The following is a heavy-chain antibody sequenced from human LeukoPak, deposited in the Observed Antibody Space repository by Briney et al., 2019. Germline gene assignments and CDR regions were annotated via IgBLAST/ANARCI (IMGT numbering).Heavy chain of an antibody. CDR3: ARGSENNWFDP. V-gene: IGHV1-69*13. CDR2: IIPIFGTA. CDR1: GYTFTDYY. D-gene: IGHD3-3*01. Sequence: SVKVSCKASGYTFTDYYIYWVRQAPGQGLEWMGGIIPIFGTANYAQKFQGRVTITADESTSTAYMELSSLRSEDTAVYYCARGSENNWFDPWGQGTLVTVSS. J-gene: IGHJ5*02.